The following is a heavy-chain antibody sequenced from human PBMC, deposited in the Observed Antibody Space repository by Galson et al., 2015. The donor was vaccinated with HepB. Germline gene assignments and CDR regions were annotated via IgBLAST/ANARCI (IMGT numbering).Heavy chain of an antibody. CDR1: GGSFSGYY. CDR3: ARGRGYYYGSGSPRHRRYYFDY. Sequence: SETLSLTCAVSGGSFSGYYWSWIRQPPGKGLEWIGEINHSGNTNYNPSLKSRVTISLDTSKNQFSLRLRSVIVADTAVYYCARGRGYYYGSGSPRHRRYYFDYWGQGALVTVSS. D-gene: IGHD3-10*01. V-gene: IGHV4-34*01. J-gene: IGHJ4*02. CDR2: INHSGNT.